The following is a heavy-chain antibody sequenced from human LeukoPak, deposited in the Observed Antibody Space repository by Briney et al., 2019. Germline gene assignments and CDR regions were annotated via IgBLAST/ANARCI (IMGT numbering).Heavy chain of an antibody. D-gene: IGHD3-10*01. J-gene: IGHJ4*02. V-gene: IGHV3-7*01. CDR1: GFTFSSYA. Sequence: GGSLRLSCAASGFTFSSYAMSWVRQAPGKGLEWVANIKQDGSEKYYVDSVKGRFTISRDNAKNSLSLQMNSLRAEDTAVYYCARMDIGLVRDWGQGTLVTVSS. CDR2: IKQDGSEK. CDR3: ARMDIGLVRD.